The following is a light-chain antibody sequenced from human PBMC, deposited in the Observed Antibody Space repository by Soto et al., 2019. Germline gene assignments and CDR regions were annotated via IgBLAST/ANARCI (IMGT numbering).Light chain of an antibody. CDR1: QSVTAS. CDR2: DVS. CDR3: QQYDYSRT. V-gene: IGKV1-5*01. Sequence: DIQMTQSPSTLSASVGDSVTITCRASQSVTASLAWYQQKPGEAPKLMIYDVSNLETGVPSRFSGSGSGTEFTLTIRSLQPDDFANYYCQQYDYSRTFGQGTKVEIK. J-gene: IGKJ1*01.